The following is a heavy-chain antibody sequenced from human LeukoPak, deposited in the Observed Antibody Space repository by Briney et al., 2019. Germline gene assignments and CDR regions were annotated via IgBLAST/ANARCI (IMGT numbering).Heavy chain of an antibody. J-gene: IGHJ4*02. CDR2: ISGSGGST. CDR1: GFTFSSYA. CDR3: AGSYDYGDKRLDY. Sequence: GGSLRLSCAASGFTFSSYAMSWVRQAPGKGLEWVSAISGSGGSTYYADSVKGRFTISRDNAKNSLYLQMNSLRAEDTAVYYCAGSYDYGDKRLDYWGQGTLVTVSS. V-gene: IGHV3-23*01. D-gene: IGHD4-17*01.